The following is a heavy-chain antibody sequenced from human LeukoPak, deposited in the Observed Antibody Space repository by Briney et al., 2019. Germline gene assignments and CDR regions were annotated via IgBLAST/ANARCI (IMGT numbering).Heavy chain of an antibody. CDR1: GGTFSTHS. J-gene: IGHJ4*02. D-gene: IGHD4-17*01. Sequence: GASVKVSCKASGGTFSTHSIGWVRQAPGKGLEWMGGFDPEDGETIYAQKFQGRVTMTEDTSTDTAYMELSSLRSEDTAVYYCATIPVTTNSFFDYWGQGTLVTVSS. CDR2: FDPEDGET. CDR3: ATIPVTTNSFFDY. V-gene: IGHV1-24*01.